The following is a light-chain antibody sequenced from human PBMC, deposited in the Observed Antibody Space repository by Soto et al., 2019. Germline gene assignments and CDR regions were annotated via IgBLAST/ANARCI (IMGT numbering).Light chain of an antibody. CDR3: QQFDISVT. CDR2: GAS. CDR1: QSVSRSF. V-gene: IGKV3-20*01. J-gene: IGKJ1*01. Sequence: EIVLTQSPGSLSLSPGERATLSCRASQSVSRSFFAWYQQRPGQAPRLLMYGASSRATGISERFTGSGSGTDFTLTISRLEPDDFAVYYCQQFDISVTFGQETKVEIK.